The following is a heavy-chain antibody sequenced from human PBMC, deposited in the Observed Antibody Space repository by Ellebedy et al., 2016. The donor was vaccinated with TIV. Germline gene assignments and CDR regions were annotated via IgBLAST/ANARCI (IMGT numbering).Heavy chain of an antibody. CDR3: ARAGYGDYDRDAFDI. CDR1: GYTFSVDG. J-gene: IGHJ3*02. V-gene: IGHV1-18*04. CDR2: ISNYNGDT. D-gene: IGHD4-17*01. Sequence: ASVKVSXKAAGYTFSVDGVCWARPAPEQGLGWMGWISNYNGDTDYGQKFQGRLTMTTDTFTSTAYMELRSLRYEDTGVYFCARAGYGDYDRDAFDIWGQGTMVAVAS.